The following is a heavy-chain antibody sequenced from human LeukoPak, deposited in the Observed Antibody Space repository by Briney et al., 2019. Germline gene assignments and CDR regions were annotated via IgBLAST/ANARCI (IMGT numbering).Heavy chain of an antibody. CDR2: INPNSGGT. J-gene: IGHJ4*02. CDR1: GYTFTGYY. CDR3: ARVDPYDSSGYYSDY. D-gene: IGHD3-22*01. V-gene: IGHV1-2*02. Sequence: ASVKVSCKASGYTFTGYYMHWVRQAPGQGLEWMGWINPNSGGTNYAQKFQGRVTMTRDTSISTAYMELSRLRSDDTAVYYCARVDPYDSSGYYSDYWGQGTLVTVSS.